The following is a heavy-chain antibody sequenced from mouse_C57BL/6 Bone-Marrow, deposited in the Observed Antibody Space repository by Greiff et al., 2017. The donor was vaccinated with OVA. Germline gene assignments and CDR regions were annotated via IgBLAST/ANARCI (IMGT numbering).Heavy chain of an antibody. Sequence: EVQLQQSGGGLVQSGRSLRLSCATSGFTFSDFYMEWVRQATGKGLEWIAASRNKANDYTTEYSASVKGRFIVSRDTYQSILYLQMNALRAEDTAIYYCARDDYYWYFDVWGTGTTVTVSS. CDR3: ARDDYYWYFDV. V-gene: IGHV7-1*01. CDR1: GFTFSDFY. CDR2: SRNKANDYTT. J-gene: IGHJ1*03.